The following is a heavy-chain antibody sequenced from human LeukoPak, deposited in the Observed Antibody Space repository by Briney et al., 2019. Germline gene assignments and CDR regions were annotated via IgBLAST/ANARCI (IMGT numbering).Heavy chain of an antibody. J-gene: IGHJ4*02. CDR2: INHSGST. Sequence: SETLSLTCAVYGGTFSGYHWSWLRLPPGKGLEWIGEINHSGSTNYNPSLKSRLTISVDTSKNQFSLQLSSVTAADTAVYYCARRSDYGDLFDDDWGQGTLVTVSS. V-gene: IGHV4-34*01. CDR1: GGTFSGYH. CDR3: ARRSDYGDLFDDD. D-gene: IGHD4-17*01.